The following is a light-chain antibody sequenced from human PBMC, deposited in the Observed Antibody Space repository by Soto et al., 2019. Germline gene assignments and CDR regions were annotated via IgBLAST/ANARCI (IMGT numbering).Light chain of an antibody. Sequence: QSALTQPASVSGSPGQSITISCTGTISDIGGYNFISWYQHHPGKAPKLVIYDVNNRPSGISYRFSGSKSGNTASLTISGLQAEEEADYYCASYTRTTTLVFGGGTKLTVL. CDR3: ASYTRTTTLV. CDR1: ISDIGGYNF. V-gene: IGLV2-14*01. J-gene: IGLJ2*01. CDR2: DVN.